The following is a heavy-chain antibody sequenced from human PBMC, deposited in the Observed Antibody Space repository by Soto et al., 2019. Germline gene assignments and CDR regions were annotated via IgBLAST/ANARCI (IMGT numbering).Heavy chain of an antibody. Sequence: SETLSLTCTVSGGSISSYYWSWIRQPPGKGLEWIGYIYYSGSTNYNPSLKSRVTISVDTSKNQFSLKLSSVTAADTAVYYCARHEYSLFDYWGQGTLVTVSS. CDR2: IYYSGST. J-gene: IGHJ4*02. V-gene: IGHV4-59*08. CDR1: GGSISSYY. CDR3: ARHEYSLFDY. D-gene: IGHD5-12*01.